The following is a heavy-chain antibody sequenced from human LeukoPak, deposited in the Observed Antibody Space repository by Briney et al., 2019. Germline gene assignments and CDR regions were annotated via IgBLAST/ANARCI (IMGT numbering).Heavy chain of an antibody. J-gene: IGHJ4*02. D-gene: IGHD2-15*01. CDR3: SRGWEWWDY. Sequence: GGTLTLPCAACVYRLSPHYVLWARHAPGKGLEWVAVIYNSGTTKYADSGKGRFTIARDSSENTLKLQMSSLGAEVTAVYYGSRGWEWWDYWGQGTLVTVSS. CDR1: VYRLSPHY. CDR2: IYNSGTT. V-gene: IGHV3-53*01.